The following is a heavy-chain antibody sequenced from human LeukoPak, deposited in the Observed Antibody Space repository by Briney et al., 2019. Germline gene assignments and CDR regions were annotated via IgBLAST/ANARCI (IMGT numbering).Heavy chain of an antibody. V-gene: IGHV3-30*04. D-gene: IGHD6-13*01. CDR3: ASAGIAAAAKPQYFQH. J-gene: IGHJ1*01. CDR2: ISYDGSNK. Sequence: GGSLRLSCAASGFTFSSYAMSWVRQAPGKGLEWVAVISYDGSNKYYADSVKGRFTISRDNSKNTLYLQMNSLRAEDTAVYYCASAGIAAAAKPQYFQHWGQGTLVTVSS. CDR1: GFTFSSYA.